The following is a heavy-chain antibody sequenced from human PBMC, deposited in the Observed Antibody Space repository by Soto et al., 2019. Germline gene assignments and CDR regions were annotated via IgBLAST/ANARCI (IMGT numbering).Heavy chain of an antibody. CDR1: GDSISTYY. CDR2: IYYSGST. V-gene: IGHV4-59*01. J-gene: IGHJ4*02. CDR3: ARASGDNELFDY. Sequence: SETLSLTCTVSGDSISTYYWSWIRQPPGKGLEWVGSIYYSGSTNYNPSLKSRVTISVDTSKNQFSLKLSSVTVADTAVYYCARASGDNELFDYWRQGTLVTVSS. D-gene: IGHD3-10*01.